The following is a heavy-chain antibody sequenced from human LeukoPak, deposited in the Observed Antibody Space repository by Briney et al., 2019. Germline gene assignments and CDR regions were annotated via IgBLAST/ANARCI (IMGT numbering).Heavy chain of an antibody. CDR2: IYTSGST. J-gene: IGHJ6*03. CDR3: ARGWNYYDSSGYSLPYYYYMDV. V-gene: IGHV4-61*02. CDR1: GGSISSGSYY. Sequence: KPSQTLSLTCTVSGGSISSGSYYWSWIRQPAGKGLEWIGRIYTSGSTNYNPSLKSRVTISVDTSKNQFSLKLSSVTAADTAVYYCARGWNYYDSSGYSLPYYYYMDVWGKGTTVTVSS. D-gene: IGHD3-22*01.